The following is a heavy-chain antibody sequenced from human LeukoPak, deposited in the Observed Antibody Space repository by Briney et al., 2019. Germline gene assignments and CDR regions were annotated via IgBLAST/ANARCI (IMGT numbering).Heavy chain of an antibody. J-gene: IGHJ5*02. CDR1: GFTFSDYY. CDR2: ISGSGHAI. CDR3: AGVSRRNWFDP. V-gene: IGHV3-11*01. Sequence: NTGGSLRLSCAASGFTFSDYYMSWIRQAPGKGLEWVSLISGSGHAIYYAEPVKGRLTISRDNAKKSLFLQMDSLRAEDTAVYYWAGVSRRNWFDPWGQGTLVTVSS.